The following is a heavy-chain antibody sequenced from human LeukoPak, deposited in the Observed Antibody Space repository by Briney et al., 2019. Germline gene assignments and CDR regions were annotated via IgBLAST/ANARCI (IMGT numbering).Heavy chain of an antibody. CDR3: ARLGGGYYYDSSGYYSFDY. CDR1: GGSISSYY. CDR2: IYYSGST. Sequence: SETLSLTCTVSGGSISSYYWSWIRQPPGKGLEWIGSIYYSGSTYYNPSLKSRVTISVDTSKNQFSLKLSSVTAADTAVYYCARLGGGYYYDSSGYYSFDYWGQGTLVTVSS. J-gene: IGHJ4*02. V-gene: IGHV4-59*12. D-gene: IGHD3-22*01.